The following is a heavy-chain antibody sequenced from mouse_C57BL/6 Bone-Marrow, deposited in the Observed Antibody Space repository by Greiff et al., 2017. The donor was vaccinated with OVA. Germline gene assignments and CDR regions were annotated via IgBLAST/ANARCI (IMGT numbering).Heavy chain of an antibody. V-gene: IGHV5-12*01. CDR2: ISNGGGST. D-gene: IGHD2-1*01. CDR1: GFTFSDYY. Sequence: EVKLVESGGGLVQPGGSLKLSCAASGFTFSDYYMYWVRQTPEKRLEWVAYISNGGGSTYYPDTVKGRFTLSRDNAKNTLYLQMSRLKSEDTAMYYCARSEYGNYVRYAMDYWGQGTSVTVSS. CDR3: ARSEYGNYVRYAMDY. J-gene: IGHJ4*01.